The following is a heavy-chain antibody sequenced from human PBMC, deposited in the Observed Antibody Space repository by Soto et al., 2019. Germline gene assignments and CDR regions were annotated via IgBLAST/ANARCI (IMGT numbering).Heavy chain of an antibody. D-gene: IGHD3-3*01. J-gene: IGHJ5*02. CDR3: ARLAFWSVSSLPRFDP. CDR2: INHSGST. CDR1: GGSFSGYY. V-gene: IGHV4-34*01. Sequence: SETLSLTCAVYGGSFSGYYWSWIRQPPGKGLEWIGEINHSGSTNYNPSLKSRVTISVDTSKNQFSLKLSSVTAADTAVYYCARLAFWSVSSLPRFDPWGQGTLFTVSS.